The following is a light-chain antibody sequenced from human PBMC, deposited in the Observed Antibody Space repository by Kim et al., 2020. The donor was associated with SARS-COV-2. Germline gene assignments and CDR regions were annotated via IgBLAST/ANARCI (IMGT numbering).Light chain of an antibody. CDR3: QQYNRYST. V-gene: IGKV1-5*03. J-gene: IGKJ1*01. CDR1: QSVSTW. CDR2: KAS. Sequence: DIKMTQSPSALSASVGDRVTITCRASQSVSTWLAWYQQKLGKAPKLLIYKASSLESGVPSRFSGSGSGTEFTLTISGLQPEDFATYYCQQYNRYSTFGHRAKVDIK.